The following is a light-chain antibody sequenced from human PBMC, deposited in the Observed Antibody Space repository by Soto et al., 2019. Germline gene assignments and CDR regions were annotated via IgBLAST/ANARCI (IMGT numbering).Light chain of an antibody. V-gene: IGKV1-6*01. CDR3: QQDYSYPLT. CDR2: AAS. J-gene: IGKJ1*01. CDR1: QGIKND. Sequence: AIQMTQSPSSLSASVGDRVTITCRASQGIKNDLGWYQQKPGKAPKLLIYAASSLQSGVPSRFSGSGSGTDFTLAISSLQPEDFATYYCQQDYSYPLTFGQGTKVEIK.